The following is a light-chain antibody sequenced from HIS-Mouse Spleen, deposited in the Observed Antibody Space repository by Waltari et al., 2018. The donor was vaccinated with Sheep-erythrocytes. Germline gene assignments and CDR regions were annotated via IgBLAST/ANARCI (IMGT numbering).Light chain of an antibody. CDR3: QAWESSTWV. J-gene: IGLJ3*02. Sequence: SYELTQPPSVSVSPGQTASITCSGDKLGDKYACWYQQKPGPSPVLVIYQDSKRPSGMPERFSGSNSGNTATLTISGTQAMDEADYYCQAWESSTWVFGGGTKLTVL. CDR1: KLGDKY. CDR2: QDS. V-gene: IGLV3-1*01.